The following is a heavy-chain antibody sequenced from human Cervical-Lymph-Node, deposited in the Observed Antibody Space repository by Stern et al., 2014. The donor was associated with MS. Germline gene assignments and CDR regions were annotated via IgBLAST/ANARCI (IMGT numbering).Heavy chain of an antibody. V-gene: IGHV7-4-1*02. Sequence: VQLVQSGPELKRPGASVEVSCKASGYIFTAYAMNWVRQAPGRSLELLGGITPDTGAPLYARNFTGRFVFSFDTSASAAHLQISSLQADDTAVYYCVVGDNGGYLAHWGQGTLVIVSS. CDR2: ITPDTGAP. CDR1: GYIFTAYA. J-gene: IGHJ4*02. D-gene: IGHD2-8*01. CDR3: VVGDNGGYLAH.